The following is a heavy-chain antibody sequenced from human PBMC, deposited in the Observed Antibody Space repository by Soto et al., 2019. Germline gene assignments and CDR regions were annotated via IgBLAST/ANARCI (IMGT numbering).Heavy chain of an antibody. J-gene: IGHJ4*02. V-gene: IGHV1-24*01. CDR2: FDPEDGET. Sequence: ASVKVSCKVSGYTLTELSMHWVRQAPGKGLEWMGGFDPEDGETIYAQKFQGRVTMTEDTSTDTAYMELSSLRSEDTAVYYCATARDDTIFGVNRKEEKYYFDYWGQGTLVTVSS. CDR3: ATARDDTIFGVNRKEEKYYFDY. CDR1: GYTLTELS. D-gene: IGHD3-3*01.